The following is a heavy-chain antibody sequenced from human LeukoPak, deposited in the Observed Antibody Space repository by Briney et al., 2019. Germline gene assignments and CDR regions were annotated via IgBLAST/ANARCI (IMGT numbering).Heavy chain of an antibody. CDR2: ITTGGGST. Sequence: GGSLRLSCAASGFTFSYSAMSWVRQAPGKGLEWVSGITTGGGSTYYADSVKGRFTISRDNSKNTLFLQMNSLRAEDTAVYYCAKALSGTLAGNFDYWGQGTLLTVSS. V-gene: IGHV3-23*01. J-gene: IGHJ4*02. CDR1: GFTFSYSA. CDR3: AKALSGTLAGNFDY. D-gene: IGHD1-1*01.